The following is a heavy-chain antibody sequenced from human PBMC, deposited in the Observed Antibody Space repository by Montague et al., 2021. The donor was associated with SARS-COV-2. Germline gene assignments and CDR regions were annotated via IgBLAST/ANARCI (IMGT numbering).Heavy chain of an antibody. Sequence: TLSLTCTVSGGSISNGGYYCSWIRQHPGKDLEWIGYMYDSGSTYYNPSLTSRVTMSLDTSKNQFSLKLSSVTAADTAVYYCARGDGVVVAAPYIWGQGTMVTVPS. J-gene: IGHJ3*02. CDR3: ARGDGVVVAAPYI. D-gene: IGHD2-15*01. V-gene: IGHV4-31*03. CDR2: MYDSGST. CDR1: GGSISNGGYY.